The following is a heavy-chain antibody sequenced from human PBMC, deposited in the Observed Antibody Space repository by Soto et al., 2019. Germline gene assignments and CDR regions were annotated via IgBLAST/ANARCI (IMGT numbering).Heavy chain of an antibody. Sequence: SETLSLTCTVSGDSISTNSHYWNWVRRPPGKGLEWIASIFYTGSTYYSQSLKSRVTISADTSKNQFFLKLSSVTAADTAVYFRARSTGMNYLAPWGPGTLVTVSS. CDR1: GDSISTNSHY. J-gene: IGHJ5*02. CDR2: IFYTGST. D-gene: IGHD1-1*01. CDR3: ARSTGMNYLAP. V-gene: IGHV4-39*01.